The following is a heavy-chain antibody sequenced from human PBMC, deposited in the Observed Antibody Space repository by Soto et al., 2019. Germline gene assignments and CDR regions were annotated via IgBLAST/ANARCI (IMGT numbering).Heavy chain of an antibody. V-gene: IGHV3-11*01. Sequence: QVQLVESGGGLVKPGGSLRLSCAASGFTFSDYYMSWSRQAPGKGLEWVSYITGSGSTKYYADPVKGRFTISRYNTTNSLYLKMNSLRAEDTDVYYCARDPPLGGLWGQGTLVTVSS. CDR1: GFTFSDYY. D-gene: IGHD3-16*01. CDR3: ARDPPLGGL. J-gene: IGHJ4*02. CDR2: ITGSGSTK.